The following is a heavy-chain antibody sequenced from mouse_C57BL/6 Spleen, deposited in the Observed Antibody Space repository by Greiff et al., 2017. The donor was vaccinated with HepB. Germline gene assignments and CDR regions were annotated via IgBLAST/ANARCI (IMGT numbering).Heavy chain of an antibody. CDR2: ISDGGSYT. V-gene: IGHV5-4*01. CDR1: GFTFSSYA. D-gene: IGHD1-1*01. CDR3: ARIPFYYGSSLSWYFDV. Sequence: EVQLVESGGGLVKPGGSLKLSCAASGFTFSSYAMSWVRQTPEKRLEWVATISDGGSYTYYPDNVKGRFTISRDNAKNNLYLQMSHLKSEDTAMYYCARIPFYYGSSLSWYFDVWGTGTTVTVSS. J-gene: IGHJ1*03.